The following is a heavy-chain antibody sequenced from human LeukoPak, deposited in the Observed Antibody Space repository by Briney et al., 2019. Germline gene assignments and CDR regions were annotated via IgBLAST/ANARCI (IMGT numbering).Heavy chain of an antibody. D-gene: IGHD3-22*01. CDR3: ARGPITTRSHFDY. J-gene: IGHJ4*02. V-gene: IGHV1-2*06. Sequence: GASVKVSCKASGYTFTGYYMHWVRQAPGQGLEWMGRINPNSGGTNYAQKFQGRVTMTRDTSISTAYMELSSLRSEDTAVYYCARGPITTRSHFDYWAREPWSPSPQ. CDR1: GYTFTGYY. CDR2: INPNSGGT.